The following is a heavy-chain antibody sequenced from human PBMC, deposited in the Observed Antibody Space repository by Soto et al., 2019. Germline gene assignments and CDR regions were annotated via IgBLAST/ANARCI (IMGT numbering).Heavy chain of an antibody. V-gene: IGHV3-64D*06. CDR3: VKGELRYFDWPSFDP. J-gene: IGHJ5*02. CDR2: ISSNGGST. Sequence: GGSLRLSCSASGFTFSSYAMHWVRQAPGKGLEYVSAISSNGGSTYYADSVKGRFTISRDNSKNTLYLQMSSLRAEDTAVYYCVKGELRYFDWPSFDPWGQGTMVTVYS. D-gene: IGHD3-9*01. CDR1: GFTFSSYA.